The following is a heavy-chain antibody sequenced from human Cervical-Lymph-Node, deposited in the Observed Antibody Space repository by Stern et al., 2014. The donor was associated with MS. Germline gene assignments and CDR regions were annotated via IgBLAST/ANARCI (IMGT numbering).Heavy chain of an antibody. CDR3: ATTRWDLFTWNWFDP. D-gene: IGHD1-26*01. Sequence: QVQLVESGPGLVKPSQTLSLTCTVSGGSISSSGYYWSWIRQPADKGLEWIGRIHDRGSTYYNPSLKRRVTISMDSAKHPFSLKLPSGTAADTAVYYCATTRWDLFTWNWFDPWGQGTLVTVSS. V-gene: IGHV4-61*02. CDR2: IHDRGST. J-gene: IGHJ5*02. CDR1: GGSISSSGYY.